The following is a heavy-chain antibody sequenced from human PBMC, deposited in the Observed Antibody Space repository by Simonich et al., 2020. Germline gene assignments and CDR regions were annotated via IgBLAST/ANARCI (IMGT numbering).Heavy chain of an antibody. D-gene: IGHD2-2*01. CDR1: GFTFSSYS. CDR3: AGGVYCSSTSCSTYYYYGMDV. CDR2: ISSSSSYI. V-gene: IGHV3-21*01. J-gene: IGHJ6*02. Sequence: EVQLVESGGGLVKPGGSLRLSCAASGFTFSSYSMNWVRQAPGKGLEWDSSISSSSSYIYYADSVKGRFTSARENAKNALYLQRNSLRAEDTAVYYCAGGVYCSSTSCSTYYYYGMDVWGQGTTVTVSS.